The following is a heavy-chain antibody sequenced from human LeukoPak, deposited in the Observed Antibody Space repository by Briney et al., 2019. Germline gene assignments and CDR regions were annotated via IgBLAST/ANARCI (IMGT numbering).Heavy chain of an antibody. J-gene: IGHJ6*03. D-gene: IGHD6-13*01. CDR1: GGSFSGYY. CDR2: INHSGST. CDR3: ARKMWQQLVSPRYYYYYYMDL. Sequence: SETLSLTCAVYGGSFSGYYWSWIRQPPGKGLEWIGGINHSGSTNYNPSLKSRVTISVDTSQNQFSLKLSSVTAADTAVYYCARKMWQQLVSPRYYYYYYMDLWGKGTTVTVSS. V-gene: IGHV4-34*01.